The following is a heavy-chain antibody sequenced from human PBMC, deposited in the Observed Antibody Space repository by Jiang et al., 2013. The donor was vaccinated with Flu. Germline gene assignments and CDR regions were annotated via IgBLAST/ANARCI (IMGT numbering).Heavy chain of an antibody. CDR1: GGSINNRY. J-gene: IGHJ3*02. CDR2: VISWEH. V-gene: IGHV4-59*08. D-gene: IGHD3-9*01. CDR3: ARQGPDYDTFTGYERDGFDI. Sequence: KASETLSLTCTVSGGSINNRYWSWIRQPPGKGLEWIGYVISWEHRLQPSLKSRVTISVDRSKNEVSLKLTSVTATDTAVYYCARQGPDYDTFTGYERDGFDIWGQGTMVTVSS.